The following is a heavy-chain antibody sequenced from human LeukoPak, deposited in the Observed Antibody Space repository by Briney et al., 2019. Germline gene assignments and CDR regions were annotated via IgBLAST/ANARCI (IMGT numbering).Heavy chain of an antibody. CDR1: GGSISSGSYY. Sequence: SETLSLTCTVSGGSISSGSYYWSWIRQPAGKGLEWIGRIYTSGSTNYNPSLKSRVTISVDTSKNQFSLKLSSVTAADTAVYYCARGHCSSTSCYRGWFDPWGQGTLVTVSS. V-gene: IGHV4-61*02. CDR2: IYTSGST. CDR3: ARGHCSSTSCYRGWFDP. D-gene: IGHD2-2*01. J-gene: IGHJ5*02.